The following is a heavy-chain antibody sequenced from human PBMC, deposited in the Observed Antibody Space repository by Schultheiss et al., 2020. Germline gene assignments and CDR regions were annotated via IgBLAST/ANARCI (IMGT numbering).Heavy chain of an antibody. J-gene: IGHJ4*02. Sequence: SVKVSCKASGGTFSSYAISWVRQAPGQGLEWMGGIIPIFGTANYAQKFQGRVTITADESTSTAYMELSSLRSEDTAVYYCARVIVDCRDGICNTNNYWGQGTLVTVSS. CDR1: GGTFSSYA. V-gene: IGHV1-69*13. D-gene: IGHD2-15*01. CDR2: IIPIFGTA. CDR3: ARVIVDCRDGICNTNNY.